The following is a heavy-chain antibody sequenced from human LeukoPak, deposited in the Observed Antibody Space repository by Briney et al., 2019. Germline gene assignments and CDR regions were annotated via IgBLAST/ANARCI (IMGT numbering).Heavy chain of an antibody. D-gene: IGHD6-19*01. CDR2: ISWNSASI. CDR3: AKAGGYTNGWYDY. J-gene: IGHJ4*02. V-gene: IGHV3-9*01. CDR1: EFTLDDYA. Sequence: PGRSLRLSCAASEFTLDDYAMHWVRQAPGKGLAWVSGISWNSASIGYADSVKGRFTISRDNAKNSLYLQMNSLRADDTALYYCAKAGGYTNGWYDYWGQGTLVTVSS.